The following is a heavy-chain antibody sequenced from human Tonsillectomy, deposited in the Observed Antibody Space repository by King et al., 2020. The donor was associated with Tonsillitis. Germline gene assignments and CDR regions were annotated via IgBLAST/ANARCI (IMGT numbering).Heavy chain of an antibody. V-gene: IGHV4-39*07. CDR3: ARPTLGPGDYHY. CDR2: ISYSGST. CDR1: GGSLSSSSSYY. J-gene: IGHJ4*02. D-gene: IGHD4-17*01. Sequence: LQLQESGPGLVKPSETLSLTCTVSGGSLSSSSSYYWAWIRQPPGKGLEWIGSISYSGSTYYNPSLKSRITISVDTSKNQFSLKLSSVTAADASVYCCARPTLGPGDYHYWGRGILVTVSS.